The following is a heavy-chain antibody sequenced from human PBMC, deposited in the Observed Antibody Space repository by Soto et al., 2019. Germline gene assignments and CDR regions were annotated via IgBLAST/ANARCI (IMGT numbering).Heavy chain of an antibody. V-gene: IGHV3-7*03. CDR3: TSDRYPRFYHGSGSYPYY. Sequence: GGSLRLSCAASGFTFSSFWMSWVRQAPGKGLEWVANIKTDGSETHYVDSVKGRFTISRDNPKTSLCLQMDSLGVEDTAVYFCTSDRYPRFYHGSGSYPYYWGQGTPVTVSS. CDR1: GFTFSSFW. D-gene: IGHD3-10*01. CDR2: IKTDGSET. J-gene: IGHJ4*02.